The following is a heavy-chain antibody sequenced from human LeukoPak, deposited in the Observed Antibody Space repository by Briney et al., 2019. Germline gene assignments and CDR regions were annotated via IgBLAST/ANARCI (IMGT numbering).Heavy chain of an antibody. D-gene: IGHD1-1*01. CDR2: VSHEGSSK. CDR3: AKTTGGWPRFFDH. J-gene: IGHJ4*02. Sequence: GRSLRLSCAASGFNFSTYAMHWVRQAPGKGLEWVAFVSHEGSSKFYAESVKGRFGISRDNSKSTTYLQMNGLRPDDTAVYYCAKTTGGWPRFFDHWGQGTLVAVSS. CDR1: GFNFSTYA. V-gene: IGHV3-30*09.